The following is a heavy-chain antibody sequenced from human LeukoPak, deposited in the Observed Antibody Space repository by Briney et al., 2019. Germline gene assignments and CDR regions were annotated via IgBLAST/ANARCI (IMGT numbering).Heavy chain of an antibody. CDR1: GGSFSGYY. D-gene: IGHD3-22*01. CDR2: INHSGST. Sequence: PSETLSLTCAVYGGSFSGYYWSWIRQPPGKGLEWIGEINHSGSTNYNPSLKSRVTISVDTSKNQFSLKLSSVTAADTAVYYCARPITMIPKDAFDISGQGTMVTVSS. V-gene: IGHV4-34*01. J-gene: IGHJ3*02. CDR3: ARPITMIPKDAFDI.